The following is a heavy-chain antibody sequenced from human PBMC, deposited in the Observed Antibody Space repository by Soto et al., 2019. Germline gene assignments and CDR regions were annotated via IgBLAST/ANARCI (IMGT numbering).Heavy chain of an antibody. CDR1: GFTFSSYG. J-gene: IGHJ6*02. V-gene: IGHV3-33*01. D-gene: IGHD5-18*01. Sequence: QVQLVESGGGVVQPGRSLRLSCAASGFTFSSYGMHWVRQAPGKGLEWVAVIWYDGSNKYYADSVKGRFTISRDNSKNTLYLQMNSLRAEDTAVYYCARARSGYSYGYDYYYYYGMDVWGQGTTVTVSS. CDR3: ARARSGYSYGYDYYYYYGMDV. CDR2: IWYDGSNK.